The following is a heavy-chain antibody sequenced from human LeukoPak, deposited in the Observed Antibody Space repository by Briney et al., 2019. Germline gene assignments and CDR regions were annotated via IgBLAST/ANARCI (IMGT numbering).Heavy chain of an antibody. CDR2: ISGSGGST. D-gene: IGHD3-10*01. CDR3: AKDGFLLALVSH. CDR1: GFTFSSYA. J-gene: IGHJ4*02. V-gene: IGHV3-23*01. Sequence: GGSLRLSCAASGFTFSSYAMSWVRQAPGKGLEWVSAISGSGGSTYYADSVKGRFTISRDNSKNTLYPQMNSLRAEGTAVYYCAKDGFLLALVSHWGQGTLVTVSS.